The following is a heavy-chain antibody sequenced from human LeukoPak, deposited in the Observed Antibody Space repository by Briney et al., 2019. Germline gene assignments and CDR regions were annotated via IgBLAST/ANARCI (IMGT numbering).Heavy chain of an antibody. CDR3: ARMPIVGAITFDY. V-gene: IGHV4-39*01. J-gene: IGHJ4*02. Sequence: PSETLSLTCTVSGGSISSSSYYWGGIRPPPGKGLEWFGSIYYSGSTYYNPSLKSRVTISVDTSKNQFSLKLSSVTAADTAVYYCARMPIVGAITFDYWGQGTLVTVSS. D-gene: IGHD1-26*01. CDR1: GGSISSSSYY. CDR2: IYYSGST.